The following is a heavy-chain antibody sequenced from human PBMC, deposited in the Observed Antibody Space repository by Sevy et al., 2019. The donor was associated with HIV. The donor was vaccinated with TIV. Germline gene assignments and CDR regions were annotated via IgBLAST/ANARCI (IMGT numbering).Heavy chain of an antibody. CDR3: ARDPGYSSSWFHMDV. V-gene: IGHV4-4*07. J-gene: IGHJ6*02. Sequence: SETLSLTCTVSGGSISSYYWSWIRQPAGKGLEWIGRINTSGSTNYNPSLKSRVTMSVDTSKNQFSLKLSSVTAADTAVYYCARDPGYSSSWFHMDVWGQGTTVTVSS. CDR2: INTSGST. D-gene: IGHD6-13*01. CDR1: GGSISSYY.